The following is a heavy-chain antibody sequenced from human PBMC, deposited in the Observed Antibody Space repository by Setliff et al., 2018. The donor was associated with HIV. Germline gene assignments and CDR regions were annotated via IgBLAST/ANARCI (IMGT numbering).Heavy chain of an antibody. CDR3: ARDRSVRDYNYHYLDV. Sequence: PGGSLRLSCVASGFTLSTYRMNWVRQAPGKGLEWVSSIIRDSSYIFDADSVKGRFTTSRDNARNSLYLEMNSLRADDTAVHYCARDRSVRDYNYHYLDVWGKGTTVTVSS. CDR2: IIRDSSYI. J-gene: IGHJ6*03. V-gene: IGHV3-21*01. D-gene: IGHD2-15*01. CDR1: GFTLSTYR.